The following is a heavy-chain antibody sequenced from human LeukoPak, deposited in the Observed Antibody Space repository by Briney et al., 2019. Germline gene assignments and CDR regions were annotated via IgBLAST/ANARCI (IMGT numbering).Heavy chain of an antibody. CDR2: IIPIFGTA. D-gene: IGHD1-20*01. J-gene: IGHJ3*02. CDR1: GGTFSSYA. V-gene: IGHV1-69*05. Sequence: SVKVSCKASGGTFSSYAISWVRQAPGQGLEWMGGIIPIFGTANYAQKFQGRVTITTDESTSTAYMELSSLRSEDTAVYYCARHITGGDAFDIWGQGTMVTVSS. CDR3: ARHITGGDAFDI.